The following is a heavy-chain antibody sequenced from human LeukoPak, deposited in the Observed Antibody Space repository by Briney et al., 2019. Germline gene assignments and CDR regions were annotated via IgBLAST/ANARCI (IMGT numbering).Heavy chain of an antibody. V-gene: IGHV3-21*01. CDR3: ARDPTHYLRYGYFDY. J-gene: IGHJ4*02. D-gene: IGHD3-9*01. CDR1: GFTFSTSA. Sequence: GGSLRLSCAASGFTFSTSAMNWVRQAPGKGLEWVSSINNVGSHIYYADSVRGRFIISRDNAKNSFFLQMSNLRAEDTAVYYCARDPTHYLRYGYFDYWGQGILVTVSS. CDR2: INNVGSHI.